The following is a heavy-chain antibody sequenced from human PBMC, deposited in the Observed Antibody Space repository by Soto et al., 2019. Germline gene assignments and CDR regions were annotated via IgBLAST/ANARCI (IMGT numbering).Heavy chain of an antibody. CDR1: GFTFSSYA. J-gene: IGHJ3*02. CDR3: AKVRSLRFGPYIDAFDI. D-gene: IGHD3-10*01. V-gene: IGHV3-23*01. Sequence: GGSLRLSCAASGFTFSSYAMSWVRQAPGKGLEWVSAISGSGGSTYYADSVKGRFTISRDNSKNALYLQMNSLRAEDTAVYYWAKVRSLRFGPYIDAFDIWGQGTMVTVSS. CDR2: ISGSGGST.